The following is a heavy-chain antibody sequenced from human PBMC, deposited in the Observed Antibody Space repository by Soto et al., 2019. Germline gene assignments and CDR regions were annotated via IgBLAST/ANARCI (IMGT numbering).Heavy chain of an antibody. V-gene: IGHV4-38-2*01. CDR2: IFHGGNT. J-gene: IGHJ3*01. Sequence: PSQTLSLTCAVSGFFISSGIYWVWIRNPPWKGLEWIGSIFHGGNTYYNPSLKSRVTISLDMSKNQFSLKLNSVTAAATAVYYCARARWYDAFDVWGQGTVLTVSS. CDR3: ARARWYDAFDV. D-gene: IGHD2-15*01. CDR1: GFFISSGIY.